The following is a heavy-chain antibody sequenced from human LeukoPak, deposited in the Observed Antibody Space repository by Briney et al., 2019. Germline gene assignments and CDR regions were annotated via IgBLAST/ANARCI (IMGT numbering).Heavy chain of an antibody. D-gene: IGHD2-15*01. CDR2: IYYSGNT. J-gene: IGHJ4*02. Sequence: SGTLSLTCAVSGTSISRTNWWSWVRQTPGKGLEWIGEIYYSGNTNYNPSLKSRVTISIGKSKNQFSLNLTSVTAADTAVYYCARDRDIVVHQPSYWGQGTLVTVSS. CDR1: GTSISRTNW. V-gene: IGHV4-4*02. CDR3: ARDRDIVVHQPSY.